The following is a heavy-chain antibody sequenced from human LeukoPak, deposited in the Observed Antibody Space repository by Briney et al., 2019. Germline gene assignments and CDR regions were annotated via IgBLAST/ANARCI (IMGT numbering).Heavy chain of an antibody. Sequence: PSETLSLTCTVSGGSISSYYWSWIRQPPGKGLEWIGYIYYSGSTNYNPSLKSRVTISVDMSKNYFSLRLSSVTAADTATYYCARHRRYYGSGSYYSDFDSWGQGILVTVSS. CDR2: IYYSGST. D-gene: IGHD3-10*01. CDR3: ARHRRYYGSGSYYSDFDS. CDR1: GGSISSYY. J-gene: IGHJ4*02. V-gene: IGHV4-59*08.